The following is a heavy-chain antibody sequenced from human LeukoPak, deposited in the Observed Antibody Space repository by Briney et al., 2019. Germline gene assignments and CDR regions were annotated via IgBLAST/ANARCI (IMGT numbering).Heavy chain of an antibody. CDR2: ISAYNGDT. J-gene: IGHJ4*02. Sequence: ASVKVSCKSSGYTFTSYGISWVRQAPGQGPEWMGWISAYNGDTNYAQKLQGRVTMTTDTSTSIAYMELRSLRSDDTAVYYCARVLVGSRYYDFWSGYYHFGCWGQGTLVTVSS. V-gene: IGHV1-18*01. D-gene: IGHD3-3*01. CDR1: GYTFTSYG. CDR3: ARVLVGSRYYDFWSGYYHFGC.